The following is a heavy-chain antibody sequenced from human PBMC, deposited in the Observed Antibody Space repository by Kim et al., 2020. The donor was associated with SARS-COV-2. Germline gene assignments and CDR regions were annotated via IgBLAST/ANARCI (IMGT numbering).Heavy chain of an antibody. CDR3: ARGWGSSAYYYYYGMDV. J-gene: IGHJ6*02. D-gene: IGHD6-6*01. V-gene: IGHV4-59*09. Sequence: LKGRVTISVDTSKNPFSLKLSSVTAADTAVYYCARGWGSSAYYYYYGMDVWGQGTTVTVSS.